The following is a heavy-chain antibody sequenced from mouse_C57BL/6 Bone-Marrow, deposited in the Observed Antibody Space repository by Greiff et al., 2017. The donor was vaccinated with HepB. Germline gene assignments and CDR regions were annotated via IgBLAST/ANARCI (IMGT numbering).Heavy chain of an antibody. J-gene: IGHJ3*01. Sequence: QVHVKQSGAELVRPGASVTLSCKASGYTFTDYEMHWVKQTPVHGLEWIGAIDPETGGTAYNQKFNGKAILTADKSSSTAYMEPRSMTSGDSAVYYCTRSDECYYWYGFAYWGQGTLVTVSA. CDR3: TRSDECYYWYGFAY. D-gene: IGHD2-3*01. V-gene: IGHV1-15*01. CDR1: GYTFTDYE. CDR2: IDPETGGT.